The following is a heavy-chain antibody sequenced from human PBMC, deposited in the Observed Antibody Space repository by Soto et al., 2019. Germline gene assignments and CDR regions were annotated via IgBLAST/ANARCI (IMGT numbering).Heavy chain of an antibody. CDR3: ARVGSGITIFGVGIESPNWFDP. CDR1: SASISSSNW. J-gene: IGHJ5*02. V-gene: IGHV4-4*02. CDR2: IYHSGST. D-gene: IGHD3-3*01. Sequence: SETLSLTCAVSSASISSSNWWSWLRQPPGKGLEWIGEIYHSGSTNYNPSLKSRVTISVDKSKNQFSLKLSSVTAADTAVYYCARVGSGITIFGVGIESPNWFDPWGQGTLVTVSS.